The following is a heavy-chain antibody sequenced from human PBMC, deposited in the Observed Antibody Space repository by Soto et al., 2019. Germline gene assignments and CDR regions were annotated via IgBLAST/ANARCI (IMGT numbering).Heavy chain of an antibody. Sequence: ASVKVSCKASGYTFTSYYMHWVRQAPGQGLEWMGIINPSGGSTSYAQKFQGRVTMTRDTSTSTVYMELSSLRSEDTAVYYCARDPYYDILTGYPDYWGQGTLVTVSS. V-gene: IGHV1-46*03. CDR1: GYTFTSYY. CDR3: ARDPYYDILTGYPDY. D-gene: IGHD3-9*01. CDR2: INPSGGST. J-gene: IGHJ4*02.